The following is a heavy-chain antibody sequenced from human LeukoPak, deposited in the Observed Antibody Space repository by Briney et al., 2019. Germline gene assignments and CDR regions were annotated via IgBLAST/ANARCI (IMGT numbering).Heavy chain of an antibody. V-gene: IGHV3-30*18. D-gene: IGHD3-10*01. CDR1: GFTFSSYG. J-gene: IGHJ4*02. CDR3: AKCRGVIFGSFDY. Sequence: GRSLRLSCAASGFTFSSYGMHWVRQAPGKGLEWVAVISYDGSNKYYADSVKGRFTISRDNSKNTLYLQMNSLRAEDTAVYYCAKCRGVIFGSFDYWGQGTLVTVSS. CDR2: ISYDGSNK.